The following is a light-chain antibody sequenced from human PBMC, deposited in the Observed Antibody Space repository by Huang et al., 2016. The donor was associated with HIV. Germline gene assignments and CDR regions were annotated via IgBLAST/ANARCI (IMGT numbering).Light chain of an antibody. CDR3: QQFKNYPLT. Sequence: AIQLTQSPSFLSASVGDRVTITCRASQAITDALAWYQQKPGKPPKVLIYDASSLESGVPSRFSGSGSGADFTLTISSLQPEDFATYYCQQFKNYPLTFGGGTKVEVK. J-gene: IGKJ4*01. CDR1: QAITDA. CDR2: DAS. V-gene: IGKV1D-13*01.